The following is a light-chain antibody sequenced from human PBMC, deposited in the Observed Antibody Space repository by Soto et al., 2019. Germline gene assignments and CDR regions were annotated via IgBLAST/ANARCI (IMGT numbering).Light chain of an antibody. CDR2: IAS. J-gene: IGKJ1*01. CDR3: QQYGSSPWT. V-gene: IGKV3-20*01. Sequence: EIVLTQSPGTLSLSPGERATLSCRASQSVSSNYLAWYQQKTGQTPRLLIYIASSRAPGIPDRFSGSGSGTHFTLTISRVEPEDFAVYYRQQYGSSPWTFGQGTKVEIK. CDR1: QSVSSNY.